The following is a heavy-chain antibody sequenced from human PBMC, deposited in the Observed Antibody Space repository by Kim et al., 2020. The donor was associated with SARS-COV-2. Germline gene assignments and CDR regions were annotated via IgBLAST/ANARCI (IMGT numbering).Heavy chain of an antibody. J-gene: IGHJ6*02. CDR2: ISSSSSYI. CDR1: GFTFSSYS. V-gene: IGHV3-21*01. Sequence: GGSLRLSCAASGFTFSSYSMNWVRQAPGKGLEWVSSISSSSSYIYYADSVKGRFTISRDNAKNSLYLQMNSLRAEDTAVYYCARDASNVRMPPWGIVGAQRRGSSYGMDVWGQGTPVTVSS. CDR3: ARDASNVRMPPWGIVGAQRRGSSYGMDV. D-gene: IGHD1-26*01.